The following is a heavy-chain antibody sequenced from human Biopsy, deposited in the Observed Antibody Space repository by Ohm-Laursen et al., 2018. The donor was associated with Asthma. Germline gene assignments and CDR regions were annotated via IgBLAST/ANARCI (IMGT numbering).Heavy chain of an antibody. D-gene: IGHD1-7*01. J-gene: IGHJ5*02. CDR1: GFTFTDYW. CDR3: AKDGRGGTPDNWFDP. V-gene: IGHV3-74*01. CDR2: INVEGTTT. Sequence: SLRLSCAASGFTFTDYWMHWVRQAPGKGLVWVSRINVEGTTTYYADSVKGRLTISRDNSKNTLYLQMNSLRAEDTAVYYCAKDGRGGTPDNWFDPWGQGTLVTVSS.